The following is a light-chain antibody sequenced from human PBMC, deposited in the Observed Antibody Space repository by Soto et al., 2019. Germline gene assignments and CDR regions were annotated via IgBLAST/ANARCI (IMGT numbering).Light chain of an antibody. J-gene: IGLJ1*01. V-gene: IGLV2-14*01. CDR3: SSYGSSGTSV. CDR1: SSDVGGYDF. CDR2: EVT. Sequence: QSVLTQPASVAGSPGQSITISCAGTSSDVGGYDFVSWYQHHPGRAPKLLIYEVTGRPSGVSYRFSGSKSGNTASLIISGLQAEGEAYYYCSSYGSSGTSVFGTGTKLTVL.